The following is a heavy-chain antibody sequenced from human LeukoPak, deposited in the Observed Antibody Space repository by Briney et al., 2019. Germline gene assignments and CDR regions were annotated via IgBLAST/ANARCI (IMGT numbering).Heavy chain of an antibody. CDR1: GFIFSGYG. CDR2: ISSSSSYI. J-gene: IGHJ4*02. CDR3: ARRGAAGTVDY. Sequence: PGGSLRLSCAASGFIFSGYGMNWVRQAPGKGLEWVSSISSSSSYIYYGDSVKGRFTISRDNARNSLYLQMNSLRAEDTAVYYCARRGAAGTVDYWGQGTLVTVSS. V-gene: IGHV3-21*01. D-gene: IGHD6-13*01.